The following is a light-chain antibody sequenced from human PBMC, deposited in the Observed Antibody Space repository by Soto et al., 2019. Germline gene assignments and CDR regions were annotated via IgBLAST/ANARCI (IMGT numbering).Light chain of an antibody. CDR2: DAS. V-gene: IGKV1-5*01. J-gene: IGKJ1*01. CDR3: QKYNSYSRT. CDR1: QSISSW. Sequence: DIQMTQSPSTLSASVGHRVTITCLASQSISSWLAWYQQKPGKATKLLIFDASSLESGVQSRFSGSGSGTEFTLTIRSLQPDDFATYYCQKYNSYSRTCGQGNKVAIK.